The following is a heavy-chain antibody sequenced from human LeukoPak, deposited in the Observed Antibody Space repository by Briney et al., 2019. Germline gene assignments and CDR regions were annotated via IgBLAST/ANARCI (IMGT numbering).Heavy chain of an antibody. CDR2: INNDGNRI. CDR1: GFTVSNSW. J-gene: IGHJ4*02. CDR3: ARGGLPGGFDY. V-gene: IGHV3-74*01. D-gene: IGHD7-27*01. Sequence: GGSLRLSCAASGFTVSNSWMFWVRQAPGKGLMYVSEINNDGNRIRYVDSVKGRFTISRDGAKNTLFLQMNSLRDDDTAMYHCARGGLPGGFDYWGQRILVTVSS.